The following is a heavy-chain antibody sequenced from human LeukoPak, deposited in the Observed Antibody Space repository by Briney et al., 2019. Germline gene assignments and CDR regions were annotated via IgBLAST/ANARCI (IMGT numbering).Heavy chain of an antibody. D-gene: IGHD3-10*01. J-gene: IGHJ6*03. CDR3: AAVGLWFGELFNMDV. CDR2: IVVGSGNT. CDR1: GYTFTSYG. Sequence: ASVKVSCKASGYTFTSYGISWVRQARGQRLEWIGWIVVGSGNTNYAQKFQERVTITRDMSTSTAYTELSSLRSEDTAVYYCAAVGLWFGELFNMDVWGKGTTVTVSS. V-gene: IGHV1-58*02.